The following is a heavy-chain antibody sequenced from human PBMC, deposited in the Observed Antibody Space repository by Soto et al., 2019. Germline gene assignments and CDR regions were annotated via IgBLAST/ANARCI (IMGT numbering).Heavy chain of an antibody. V-gene: IGHV1-69*01. CDR1: GGTFSSYA. CDR3: ARTLTGYYKPIYLDYYYYGMDV. D-gene: IGHD3-9*01. Sequence: SVKVSCKSSGGTFSSYASSWVRQAPGQGLEWMGGIIPIFGTANYAQKFQGRVTITADESTSTAYMELSSLRSEDTAVYYCARTLTGYYKPIYLDYYYYGMDVWGQGTTVTVSS. CDR2: IIPIFGTA. J-gene: IGHJ6*02.